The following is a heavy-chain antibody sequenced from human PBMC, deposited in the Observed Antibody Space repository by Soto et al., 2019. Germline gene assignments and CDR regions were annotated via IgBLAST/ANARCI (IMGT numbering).Heavy chain of an antibody. J-gene: IGHJ4*02. Sequence: GGSLRLSCADSGFTFSSYAMSWVRQAPGKGLEWVSAITESGGRTFYADSVKGRFTISRDNSKNTPYLQMNSLRAEDTAVYYCAKDRAGTTAFDYWGQGALVTVSS. CDR3: AKDRAGTTAFDY. D-gene: IGHD1-7*01. V-gene: IGHV3-23*01. CDR1: GFTFSSYA. CDR2: ITESGGRT.